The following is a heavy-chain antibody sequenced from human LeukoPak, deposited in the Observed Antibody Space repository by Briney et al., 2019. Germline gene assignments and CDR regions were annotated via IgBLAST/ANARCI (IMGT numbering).Heavy chain of an antibody. Sequence: SETLSLTCTVSGGSISSYYWSWIRQPPGKGLERIGYIYYSGSTNYNPSLKSRVTISVDTSKNQFSLKLSSVTAADTAVYYCARYVYCSGGSCYHDAFDIWGQGTMATVSS. CDR3: ARYVYCSGGSCYHDAFDI. CDR2: IYYSGST. CDR1: GGSISSYY. D-gene: IGHD2-15*01. V-gene: IGHV4-59*08. J-gene: IGHJ3*02.